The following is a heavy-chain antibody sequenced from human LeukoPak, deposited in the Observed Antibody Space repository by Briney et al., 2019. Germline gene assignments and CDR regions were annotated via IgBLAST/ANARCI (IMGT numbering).Heavy chain of an antibody. CDR2: ISHSGTT. CDR1: GLSLSGGNF. D-gene: IGHD6-19*01. J-gene: IGHJ3*02. CDR3: ASLYSSGWYERGQDAFDI. V-gene: IGHV4-38-2*02. Sequence: SETLSLTCTVSGLSLSGGNFWGWIRQPPGKGLEWIGTISHSGTTHYNPSLKSRVTMSVDTSKNQFSLKLSSVTAADTAVYYCASLYSSGWYERGQDAFDIWGQGTMVTVSS.